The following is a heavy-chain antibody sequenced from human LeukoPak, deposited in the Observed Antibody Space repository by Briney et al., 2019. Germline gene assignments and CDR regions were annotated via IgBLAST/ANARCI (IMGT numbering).Heavy chain of an antibody. CDR2: ISYDGSNK. D-gene: IGHD2-2*01. J-gene: IGHJ4*02. CDR3: AKGGLGYCSSTSCYGWDY. CDR1: GFTFSSYA. Sequence: GGSLRLSCAASGFTFSSYAMHWVRQAPGKGLEWVAVISYDGSNKYYADSVKGRFTISRDNSKNTLYLQMNSLRAEDTAVYYCAKGGLGYCSSTSCYGWDYWGQGTLVTVSS. V-gene: IGHV3-30*04.